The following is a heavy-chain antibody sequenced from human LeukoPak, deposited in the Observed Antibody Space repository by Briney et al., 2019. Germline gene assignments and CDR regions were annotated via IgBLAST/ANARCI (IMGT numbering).Heavy chain of an antibody. J-gene: IGHJ3*02. CDR1: GYAFTSYD. V-gene: IGHV1-8*02. CDR3: ARAASRSFDRLSNDAFDI. D-gene: IGHD3-9*01. Sequence: ASVKVSCKASGYAFTSYDINWVRQATGQGLEWMGWMNPNSGNTGYAQKFQGRVTMTRNTSISTAYMELSSLRSEDTAVYYCARAASRSFDRLSNDAFDIWGQGTMVTVSS. CDR2: MNPNSGNT.